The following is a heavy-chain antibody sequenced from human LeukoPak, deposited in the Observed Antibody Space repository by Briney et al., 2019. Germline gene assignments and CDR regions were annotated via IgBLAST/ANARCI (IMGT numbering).Heavy chain of an antibody. CDR2: IGTAGDT. D-gene: IGHD3-3*01. V-gene: IGHV3-13*01. Sequence: PGGSLRLSCAASGFTFTSYDMHWVRQGTGKSLEWVSGIGTAGDTYYTDSVKGRFTISRETAKNSLYLQMNSLRAGDTAVYYCASAAYYDFWSGYYLLSGLDYWGQGTLVTVSS. CDR3: ASAAYYDFWSGYYLLSGLDY. CDR1: GFTFTSYD. J-gene: IGHJ4*02.